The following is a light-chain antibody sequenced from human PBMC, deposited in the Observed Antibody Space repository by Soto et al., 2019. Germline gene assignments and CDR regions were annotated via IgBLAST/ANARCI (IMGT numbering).Light chain of an antibody. CDR2: GAS. CDR3: QQYGSSPRT. J-gene: IGKJ1*01. V-gene: IGKV3-20*01. Sequence: EIVLTQSPGTLSLSPGERATLSCRASQSVSSYLAWYQQKPGQAPRLLMYGASTRDTGIPVRFSGSGSGTDFTLTISRLEPEDFAVYYCQQYGSSPRTFGQGTKVEIK. CDR1: QSVSSY.